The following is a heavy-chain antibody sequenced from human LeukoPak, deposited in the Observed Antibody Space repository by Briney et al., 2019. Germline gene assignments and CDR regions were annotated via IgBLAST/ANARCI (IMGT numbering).Heavy chain of an antibody. Sequence: GGSLRPSCGASGFTFSSYAMNWVGQAPGKEMEWVSSITGNPGNTYVAEPVKGRFTISRDNSKNTLYLKMNTLRDEDTAIYNCAKGTLGSCAGARCYPFDHWGQGALVTASS. CDR2: ITGNPGNT. CDR1: GFTFSSYA. D-gene: IGHD2-8*02. CDR3: AKGTLGSCAGARCYPFDH. V-gene: IGHV3-23*01. J-gene: IGHJ4*02.